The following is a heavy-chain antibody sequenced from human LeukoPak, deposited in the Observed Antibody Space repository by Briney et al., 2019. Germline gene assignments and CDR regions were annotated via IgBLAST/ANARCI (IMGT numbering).Heavy chain of an antibody. CDR3: AREGAYYDSSGYYYYYYYLDV. CDR2: INSDGSST. J-gene: IGHJ6*03. Sequence: PGGSLRLSCAASGFTFSSYWMHWVRQAPGKGLVWVSRINSDGSSTSYADSVKGRFTISRDNAKNTLYLQMNSLRAEDTAVHYCAREGAYYDSSGYYYYYYYLDVWGEGTPLTVSS. D-gene: IGHD3-22*01. CDR1: GFTFSSYW. V-gene: IGHV3-74*01.